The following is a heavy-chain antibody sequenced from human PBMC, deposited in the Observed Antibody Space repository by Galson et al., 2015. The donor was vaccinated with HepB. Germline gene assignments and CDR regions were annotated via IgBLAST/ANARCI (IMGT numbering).Heavy chain of an antibody. V-gene: IGHV3-48*04. Sequence: SLRLSCAASGFTFSSYTMNWVRQTPGKGLQWLSYISTNGATIHYADSVKGRFTIARDNSNNMLYLQMNSLRAEDAGLYLCAKGYGLFDSWGQGILVTVSS. CDR2: ISTNGATI. J-gene: IGHJ5*01. D-gene: IGHD5-18*01. CDR3: AKGYGLFDS. CDR1: GFTFSSYT.